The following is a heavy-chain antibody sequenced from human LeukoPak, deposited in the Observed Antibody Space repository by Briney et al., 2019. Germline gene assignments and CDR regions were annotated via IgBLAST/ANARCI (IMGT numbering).Heavy chain of an antibody. Sequence: SETLSLTCTVSGGSITSYYWSWIRQPAGKGLEWIGRIYSSGSTNYNPSLKSRVTMSVDTSKNQFSLKLCSVTAADTAVYYCARLALIGYYYPGMDVWGQGTTVTVSS. V-gene: IGHV4-4*07. CDR1: GGSITSYY. CDR3: ARLALIGYYYPGMDV. J-gene: IGHJ6*02. D-gene: IGHD3-22*01. CDR2: IYSSGST.